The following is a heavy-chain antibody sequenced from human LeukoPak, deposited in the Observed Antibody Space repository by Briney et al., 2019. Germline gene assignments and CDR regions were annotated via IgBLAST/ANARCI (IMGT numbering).Heavy chain of an antibody. D-gene: IGHD3-22*01. CDR3: VTYYFDSSGPKKNY. Sequence: SETLSLTCTVSGDSIGSSYFYWAWIRQPPGKGLQWIGSIYSSGSTNYNPSLKSRVTISVDTSKKQFSLKLSSVTAADTAVYYCVTYYFDSSGPKKNYWGQGTLVTVSS. V-gene: IGHV4-39*07. CDR1: GDSIGSSYFY. J-gene: IGHJ4*02. CDR2: IYSSGST.